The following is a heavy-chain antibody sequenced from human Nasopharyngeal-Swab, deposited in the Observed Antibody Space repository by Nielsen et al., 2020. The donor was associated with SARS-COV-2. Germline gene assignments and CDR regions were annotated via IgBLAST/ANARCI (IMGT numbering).Heavy chain of an antibody. V-gene: IGHV3-23*01. CDR3: AKDPAAGNLDY. CDR1: GFTFSSYW. J-gene: IGHJ4*02. Sequence: ETLSLTCAASGFTFSSYWMSWVRQAPGKGLEWVSAISGSGGSTYYADSVKGRFTISRDNSKNTLYLQMNSLRAEDTAVYYCAKDPAAGNLDYWGQGTLVTVSS. D-gene: IGHD6-13*01. CDR2: ISGSGGST.